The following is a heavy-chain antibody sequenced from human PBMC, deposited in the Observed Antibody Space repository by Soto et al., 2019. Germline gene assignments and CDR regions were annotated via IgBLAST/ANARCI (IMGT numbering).Heavy chain of an antibody. CDR1: GYTFNIYG. D-gene: IGHD4-4*01. J-gene: IGHJ6*02. Sequence: QVQLVQSGVEVKKPGASVKVSCKASGYTFNIYGISWVRQAPGQGLEWMGWISAYNGQTKDAQKFQGRVIMTTATPTTTAYMELRSLRSDDTAVYYCAGDYGNTGGMDVWGQGTTVTVSS. CDR2: ISAYNGQT. V-gene: IGHV1-18*01. CDR3: AGDYGNTGGMDV.